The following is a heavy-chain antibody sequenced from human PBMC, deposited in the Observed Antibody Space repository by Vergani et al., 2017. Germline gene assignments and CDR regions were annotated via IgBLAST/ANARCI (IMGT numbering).Heavy chain of an antibody. CDR3: AREGDFWSAYFSSTNWFDP. V-gene: IGHV3-33*01. D-gene: IGHD3-3*01. J-gene: IGHJ5*02. Sequence: QVQLVESGGGVVQPGRSLRLSCAASGFTFSTYGMHWVRQAPGKGLEWVAVIWYDGSKKYYGDSVEGRFTISRDNSKNTLYLQMNSLSAEDTAVYYCAREGDFWSAYFSSTNWFDPWGQGTLVTVSS. CDR2: IWYDGSKK. CDR1: GFTFSTYG.